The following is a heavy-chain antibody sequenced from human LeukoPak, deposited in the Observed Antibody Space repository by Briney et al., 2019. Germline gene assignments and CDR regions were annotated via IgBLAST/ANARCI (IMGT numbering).Heavy chain of an antibody. J-gene: IGHJ4*02. CDR1: GGSFSGYY. Sequence: SETLSLTCAVYGGSFSGYYWSWIRQPPGKGLEWIGEISHSGSTNYNPSLKSRVTISVDTSKNQFSLKLSSVTAADTAVYYCASLYSSLDYWGQGTLVTVSS. CDR3: ASLYSSLDY. CDR2: ISHSGST. V-gene: IGHV4-34*01. D-gene: IGHD5-18*01.